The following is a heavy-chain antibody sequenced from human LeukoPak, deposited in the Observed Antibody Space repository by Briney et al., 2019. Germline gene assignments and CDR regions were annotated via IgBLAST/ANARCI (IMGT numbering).Heavy chain of an antibody. CDR1: GFTFSSYS. CDR3: ARDRDYDILTGYYYYGMDV. J-gene: IGHJ6*04. CDR2: IRNSSSYI. V-gene: IGHV3-21*01. Sequence: GGSLRVSCAASGFTFSSYSMNWGRQTPGKGLEWVSSIRNSSSYIYYADSVKGRFTISRDNAKNSLYLQMNSLRAEDTAVYYCARDRDYDILTGYYYYGMDVWGKGTTVTVSS. D-gene: IGHD3-9*01.